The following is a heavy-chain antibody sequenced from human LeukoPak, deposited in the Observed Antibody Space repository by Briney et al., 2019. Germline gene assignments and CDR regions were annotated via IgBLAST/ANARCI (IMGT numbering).Heavy chain of an antibody. CDR2: IYYSGST. Sequence: SETLSPTCTVSGDSISSGSFYWGWIRQPPGKGLEWIGSIYYSGSTYYNPSLKSRVTISVDTSKNQFSLKLNSVTAADTAVYYCARHSRGTTIFGVLLEYWGQGTLVTVSS. D-gene: IGHD3-3*01. J-gene: IGHJ4*02. CDR1: GDSISSGSFY. V-gene: IGHV4-39*01. CDR3: ARHSRGTTIFGVLLEY.